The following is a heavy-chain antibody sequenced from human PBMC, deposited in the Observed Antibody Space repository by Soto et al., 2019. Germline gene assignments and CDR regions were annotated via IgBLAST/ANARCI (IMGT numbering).Heavy chain of an antibody. Sequence: QVTLKESGPVLVKPTETLTLTCTVSGFSLSNARMGVSWIRQPPGKALEWLAHIFSNDEKSYSTSLKSRLTISKDTSKSQVVLTMTNMDPVDTATYYCARMYRLNNWNDHAVDFDYWGQGTLVTVSS. CDR3: ARMYRLNNWNDHAVDFDY. D-gene: IGHD1-20*01. J-gene: IGHJ4*02. V-gene: IGHV2-26*01. CDR1: GFSLSNARMG. CDR2: IFSNDEK.